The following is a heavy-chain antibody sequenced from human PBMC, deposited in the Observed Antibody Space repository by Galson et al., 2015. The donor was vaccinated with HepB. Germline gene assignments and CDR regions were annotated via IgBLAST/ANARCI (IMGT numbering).Heavy chain of an antibody. CDR3: ARPHSHLVGATRHYYYGMDV. V-gene: IGHV1-46*01. J-gene: IGHJ6*02. CDR2: INPSGGST. CDR1: GYTFTSYY. Sequence: SVKVSCKASGYTFTSYYMHWVRQAPGQGLEWMGIINPSGGSTSYAQKFQGRVTMTRDTSTSTVYMELSSLRSEDTAVYYCARPHSHLVGATRHYYYGMDVWGQGTTVTVSS. D-gene: IGHD1-26*01.